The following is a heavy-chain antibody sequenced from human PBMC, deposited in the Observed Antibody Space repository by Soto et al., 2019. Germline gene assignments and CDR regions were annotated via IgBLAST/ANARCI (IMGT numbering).Heavy chain of an antibody. CDR1: GDTVTTYG. D-gene: IGHD6-19*01. CDR2: ISFYNGHT. CDR3: ASATSIAVAGKET. J-gene: IGHJ4*02. V-gene: IGHV1-18*01. Sequence: QVQLVQSGGEVKKPGASVKVSCKASGDTVTTYGISWVRQAPGQGLVWLGWISFYNGHTNYALKFQDRITFTTHTSTSTASMELRSLTSDDTAVYYCASATSIAVAGKETWGQGTLVTVSS.